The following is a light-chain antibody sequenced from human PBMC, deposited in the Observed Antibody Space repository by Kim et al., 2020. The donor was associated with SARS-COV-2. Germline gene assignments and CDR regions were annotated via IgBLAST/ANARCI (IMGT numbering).Light chain of an antibody. CDR2: DAS. CDR1: QAISTW. Sequence: DIQMTQSPSFVSASVGDRVTITCRASQAISTWLAWYQQKPGKAPNLLIYDASSLQSGVPSRFSGSGSGTDFTLTISSLQPEDFATYYCLQANSFPLTVGGGTKLEIK. CDR3: LQANSFPLT. V-gene: IGKV1-12*01. J-gene: IGKJ4*01.